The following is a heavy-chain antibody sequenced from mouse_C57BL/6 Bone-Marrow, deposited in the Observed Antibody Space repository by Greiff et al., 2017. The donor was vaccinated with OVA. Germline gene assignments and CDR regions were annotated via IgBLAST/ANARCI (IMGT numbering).Heavy chain of an antibody. CDR1: GFTFNTYA. Sequence: EVQLVESGGGLVQPKGSLKLSCAASGFTFNTYAMHWVRQAPGKGLEWVARIRSKSSNYATYYADSVKDRFTISRDDSQSMLYLQMNNLKTEDTAMYSCVREGYGNYLYAMDYWGQGTSVTVSS. CDR3: VREGYGNYLYAMDY. CDR2: IRSKSSNYAT. V-gene: IGHV10-3*01. J-gene: IGHJ4*01. D-gene: IGHD2-1*01.